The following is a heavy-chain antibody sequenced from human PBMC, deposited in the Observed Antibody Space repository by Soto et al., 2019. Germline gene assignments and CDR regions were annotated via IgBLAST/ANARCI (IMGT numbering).Heavy chain of an antibody. V-gene: IGHV1-3*01. D-gene: IGHD1-26*01. J-gene: IGHJ4*02. CDR3: ARPRVGAIVFDY. Sequence: ASVKVSCKASGYTFTSYAMHWVRQAPGQRLEWMGWINAGNGNTKYSQKFQGRVTITRDTSASTAYMELSSLRSEGTAVYYCARPRVGAIVFDYWGQGTLVTVSS. CDR2: INAGNGNT. CDR1: GYTFTSYA.